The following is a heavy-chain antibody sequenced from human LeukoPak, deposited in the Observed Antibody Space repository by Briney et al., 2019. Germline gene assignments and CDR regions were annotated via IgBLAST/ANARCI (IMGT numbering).Heavy chain of an antibody. V-gene: IGHV3-74*01. CDR3: ARVESYGPRAFDY. D-gene: IGHD3-16*01. CDR2: INSDGRST. J-gene: IGHJ4*02. CDR1: GFTLTSYW. Sequence: AGSLRLSCATSGFTLTSYWIHWVRHAPGKGLVWVSRINSDGRSTSYADSMKGPLTISRDNAKNTPYLQTNSLRAEDTAVYYCARVESYGPRAFDYWGQGTLVTISS.